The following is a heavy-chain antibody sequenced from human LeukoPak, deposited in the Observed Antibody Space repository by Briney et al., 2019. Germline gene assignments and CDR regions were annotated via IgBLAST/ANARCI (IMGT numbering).Heavy chain of an antibody. D-gene: IGHD1-14*01. J-gene: IGHJ4*02. CDR3: ARVSTLNRYFDY. CDR2: IYHSGST. Sequence: SETLSLTCAVSGGSISSGGYSWSWIRQPLGKGLEWIGYIYHSGSTYYNPSLKSRVTISVDRSKNQFSLKLSSVTAADTAVYYCARVSTLNRYFDYWGQGTLVTVSS. V-gene: IGHV4-30-2*01. CDR1: GGSISSGGYS.